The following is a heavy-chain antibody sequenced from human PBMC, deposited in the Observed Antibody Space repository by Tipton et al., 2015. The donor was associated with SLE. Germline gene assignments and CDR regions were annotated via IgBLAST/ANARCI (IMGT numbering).Heavy chain of an antibody. V-gene: IGHV4-34*01. D-gene: IGHD3-3*01. CDR2: INHSGST. CDR3: ARGRITIFGVVISFDY. CDR1: GGSFSGYY. J-gene: IGHJ4*02. Sequence: TLSLTCAVYGGSFSGYYWNWIRQPPGKGLEWIGEINHSGSTNYNPSLKSRVTISVDTSRNQFSLKLSSVTAADTAVYYCARGRITIFGVVISFDYWGQGTLVTVSS.